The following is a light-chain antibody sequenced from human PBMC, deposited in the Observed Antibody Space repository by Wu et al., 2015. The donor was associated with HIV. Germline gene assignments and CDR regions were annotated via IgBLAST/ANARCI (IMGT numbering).Light chain of an antibody. CDR1: QSISSY. J-gene: IGKJ1*01. Sequence: DIQMTQSPSSLSASVGDRVTITCRASQSISSYLNWYQQKPGKAPKLLIYAASSLQSGVPSRFSGSGSGTDLTLTISSLQPEDVATYYCQKYNTAPWTFGQGTKVEMK. CDR2: AAS. CDR3: QKYNTAPWT. V-gene: IGKV1-39*01.